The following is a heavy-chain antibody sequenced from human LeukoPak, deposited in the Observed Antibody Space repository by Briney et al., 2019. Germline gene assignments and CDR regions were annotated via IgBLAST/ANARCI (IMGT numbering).Heavy chain of an antibody. Sequence: SETLSLTCAVYGGSFSGYYWSWIRQPPGKGLEWIGEINHSGSTNCNPSLKSRVTISVDTSKNQFSLKLSSVTAADTAVYYCARGGDYNWFDPWGQGTLVTVSS. D-gene: IGHD3-10*01. CDR3: ARGGDYNWFDP. V-gene: IGHV4-34*01. CDR1: GGSFSGYY. CDR2: INHSGST. J-gene: IGHJ5*02.